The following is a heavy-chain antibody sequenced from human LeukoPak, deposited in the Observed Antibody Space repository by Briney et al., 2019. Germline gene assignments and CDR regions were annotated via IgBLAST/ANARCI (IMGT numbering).Heavy chain of an antibody. D-gene: IGHD2-21*01. V-gene: IGHV1-2*02. CDR2: INPNSGGT. J-gene: IGHJ4*02. CDR1: GYTFTGYY. CDR3: ARGAPYCGGDCFHY. Sequence: ASVKVSCKASGYTFTGYYMHWVRQAPGQGLEWMGWINPNSGGTNYAQKFQGRVTMTRDTSISTVYMELSSLRSEDTAVYYCARGAPYCGGDCFHYWGQGTLVTVSS.